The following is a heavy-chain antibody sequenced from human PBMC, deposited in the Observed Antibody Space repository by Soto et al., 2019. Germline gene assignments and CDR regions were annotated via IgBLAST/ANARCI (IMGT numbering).Heavy chain of an antibody. J-gene: IGHJ4*02. D-gene: IGHD3-3*01. CDR2: INSDSRNL. Sequence: GRSLRLPWFVSGLTLRNYTMNWVRQAPGKGLEWVSSINSDSRNLYYADSVKGRFTISRDNAKNTLYLQMTSLRVEDTAVYYCATDFARGQGTLVAVSS. V-gene: IGHV3-21*01. CDR1: GLTLRNYT. CDR3: ATDFA.